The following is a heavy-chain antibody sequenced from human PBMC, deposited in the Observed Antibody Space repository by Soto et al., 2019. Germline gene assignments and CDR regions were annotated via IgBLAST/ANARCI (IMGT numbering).Heavy chain of an antibody. CDR1: GFTFSSYA. J-gene: IGHJ4*02. V-gene: IGHV3-30-3*01. Sequence: QVQLVESGGGVVQPGRSLRLSCAASGFTFSSYAMHWVRQAPGKGLEWVAVISYDGSNKYYADSVKGRFTISRDNSKNTLYLQMNSLRAEDTAVYYRARDPQPLDIVLVPAAILFDYWGQGTLVTVSS. CDR2: ISYDGSNK. CDR3: ARDPQPLDIVLVPAAILFDY. D-gene: IGHD2-2*01.